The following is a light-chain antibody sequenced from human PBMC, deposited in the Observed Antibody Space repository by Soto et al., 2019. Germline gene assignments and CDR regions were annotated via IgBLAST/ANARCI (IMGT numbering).Light chain of an antibody. CDR1: SSNIGINT. J-gene: IGLJ1*01. CDR3: ATWDSSLTDYV. CDR2: TDN. V-gene: IGLV1-44*01. Sequence: QSVMTHPPAASGTPGHRVTISCSGGSSNIGINTVNWYQQLPGTAPKVLIHTDNNRPSGIPDRFSGSKSGTSATLGITGLQTGDEADYYCATWDSSLTDYVFGTGTKVTXL.